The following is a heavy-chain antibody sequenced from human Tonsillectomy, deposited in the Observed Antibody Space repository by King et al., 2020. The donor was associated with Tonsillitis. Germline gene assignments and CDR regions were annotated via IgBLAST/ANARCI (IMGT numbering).Heavy chain of an antibody. CDR2: IIPLFRTT. CDR1: GGTFSSYS. D-gene: IGHD2-15*01. CDR3: ARDCSGGTCFEY. V-gene: IGHV1-69*01. J-gene: IGHJ4*02. Sequence: QLVQSGAEVKKPGSSVKVSCKSSGGTFSSYSISWIRQAPGQGLEWMGGIIPLFRTTSYAQKFQGRVTITADDSTSTAYLELSGLRSEDTAGYYCARDCSGGTCFEYWGQGALITVSS.